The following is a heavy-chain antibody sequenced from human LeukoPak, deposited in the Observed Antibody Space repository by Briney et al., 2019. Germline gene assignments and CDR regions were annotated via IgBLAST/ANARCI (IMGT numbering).Heavy chain of an antibody. CDR2: ISAYNGNT. J-gene: IGHJ3*02. Sequence: ASVKVSCKASGYTLTSYDINWVRQATGQGLEWMGWISAYNGNTNYAQKLRGRVTMTTDTSTSTAYMELRSLRSDDTAVYYCARVGASRHYGDETAFDIWGQGTVVTVSS. V-gene: IGHV1-18*01. CDR3: ARVGASRHYGDETAFDI. D-gene: IGHD4-17*01. CDR1: GYTLTSYD.